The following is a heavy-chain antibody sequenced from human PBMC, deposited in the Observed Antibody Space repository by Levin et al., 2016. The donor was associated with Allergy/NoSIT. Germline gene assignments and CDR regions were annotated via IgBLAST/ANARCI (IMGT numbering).Heavy chain of an antibody. V-gene: IGHV3-23*01. CDR2: INSGGNT. J-gene: IGHJ4*02. D-gene: IGHD1-26*01. CDR1: GFTFNTYS. Sequence: GESLKISCVASGFTFNTYSMSWVRQAPGKGLEWVSAINSGGNTHYADSMRGRLTVSRDDSKNTVYLQLSSLRAEDTAVYYCARDLSGDYPVTDFWGQGTLVTVSS. CDR3: ARDLSGDYPVTDF.